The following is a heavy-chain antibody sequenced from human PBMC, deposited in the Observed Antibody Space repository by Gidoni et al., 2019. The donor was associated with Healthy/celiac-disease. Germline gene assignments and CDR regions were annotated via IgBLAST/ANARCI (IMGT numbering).Heavy chain of an antibody. V-gene: IGHV3-23*01. J-gene: IGHJ4*02. Sequence: EVQLLESGGGLVQPGGSLRLSCAASGFTFRSYALSWVRQAPGKGLEWVSAMSGSGGSTYYADSVKGRFTISRDNSKNTLYLQMNSLRAEDTAVYYCAKATDYYDSSGYYPFDYWGQGTLVTVSS. CDR3: AKATDYYDSSGYYPFDY. CDR2: MSGSGGST. CDR1: GFTFRSYA. D-gene: IGHD3-22*01.